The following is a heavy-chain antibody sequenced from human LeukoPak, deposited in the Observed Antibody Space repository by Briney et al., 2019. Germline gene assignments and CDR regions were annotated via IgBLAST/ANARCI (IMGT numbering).Heavy chain of an antibody. CDR3: ARDQLSNGDYGWFDY. D-gene: IGHD4-17*01. Sequence: SETLSLTCTVSGGSISSYYWSWIRQPPGKGLEWIGYIYYSGSTNYNPSLKSRVTISVDTSKNQFSLKLSSVTAADTAVYYCARDQLSNGDYGWFDYWGQGTLVTVSS. J-gene: IGHJ4*02. CDR2: IYYSGST. CDR1: GGSISSYY. V-gene: IGHV4-59*12.